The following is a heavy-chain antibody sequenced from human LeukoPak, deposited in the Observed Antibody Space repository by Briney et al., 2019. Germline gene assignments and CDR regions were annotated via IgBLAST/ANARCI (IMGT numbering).Heavy chain of an antibody. J-gene: IGHJ6*02. CDR3: ARYPYSSGWYGSYYYYGMDV. D-gene: IGHD6-19*01. Sequence: GGSLKLSCAASGFTFSNYSMNWVRQAPGKGLEWVSSISSSSSYIYYADSVKGRFTISRDNAKNSLYLQMNSLRAEDTAVYYCARYPYSSGWYGSYYYYGMDVWGQGTTVTVSS. V-gene: IGHV3-21*01. CDR1: GFTFSNYS. CDR2: ISSSSSYI.